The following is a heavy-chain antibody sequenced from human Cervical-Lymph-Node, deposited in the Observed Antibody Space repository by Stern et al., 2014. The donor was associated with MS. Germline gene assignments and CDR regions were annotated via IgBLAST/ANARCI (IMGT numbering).Heavy chain of an antibody. D-gene: IGHD5-12*01. V-gene: IGHV7-4-1*02. J-gene: IGHJ5*02. CDR3: ARSEDRGSGYVGWFDP. CDR1: GYTFSRYG. CDR2: INTNTGNP. Sequence: QVQLVQSGSELKQPGASVKVSCKASGYTFSRYGMNWVRQAPGQGLEWMGWINTNTGNPTYAQGFTGRLVFSLDTSVSTAYLQISSLKAEDTAVYYCARSEDRGSGYVGWFDPWGQGTLVTVSS.